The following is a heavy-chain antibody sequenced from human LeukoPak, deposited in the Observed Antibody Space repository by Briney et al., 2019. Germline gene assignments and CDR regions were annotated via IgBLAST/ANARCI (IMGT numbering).Heavy chain of an antibody. Sequence: GGSLRLSCAASGFTFNNYWMSWVRQAPGKGLEWVANIRNDGCEKYYVDSVKGRFSVSRDNAKNSLYLEMSSLRADDTAVYYCARQARLVDYWGQGTLVTVSS. CDR1: GFTFNNYW. D-gene: IGHD5-12*01. V-gene: IGHV3-7*01. J-gene: IGHJ4*02. CDR2: IRNDGCEK. CDR3: ARQARLVDY.